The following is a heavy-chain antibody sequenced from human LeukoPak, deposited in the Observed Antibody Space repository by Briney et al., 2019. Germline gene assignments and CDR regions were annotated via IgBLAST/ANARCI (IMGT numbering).Heavy chain of an antibody. D-gene: IGHD2-8*02. CDR3: ARDGGWWRFDF. CDR1: GLNFNSRW. V-gene: IGHV3-7*03. J-gene: IGHJ4*02. CDR2: IKEDGSET. Sequence: GGSLRLSCVASGLNFNSRWMDWVRRAPGRGLEWVASIKEDGSETHYVDSVRGRFTISRDNDKNSLYLQMNNLRAEDTAMYYCARDGGWWRFDFWGQGALVTVPS.